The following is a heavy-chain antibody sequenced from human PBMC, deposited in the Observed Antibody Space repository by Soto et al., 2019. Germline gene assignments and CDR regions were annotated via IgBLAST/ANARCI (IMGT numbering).Heavy chain of an antibody. Sequence: QVQLVESGGGVVQPGRSLRLSCAASGFTFSSYGMHWVRQAPGKGLEWVAVISYDGSNKYYADSVKGRFTIARDNSKNTLYLQMNSLRAEDTAVYYCAKLHLGPAAIGVWGQGTTVTVSS. V-gene: IGHV3-30*18. CDR3: AKLHLGPAAIGV. CDR2: ISYDGSNK. J-gene: IGHJ6*02. D-gene: IGHD2-2*02. CDR1: GFTFSSYG.